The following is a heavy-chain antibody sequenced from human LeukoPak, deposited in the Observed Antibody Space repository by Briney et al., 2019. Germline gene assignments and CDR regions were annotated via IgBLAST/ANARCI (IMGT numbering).Heavy chain of an antibody. J-gene: IGHJ4*02. CDR1: GGSISSGSYY. CDR3: ARGGYYGSGSYSDY. Sequence: PSETLSLTCTVSGGSISSGSYYWSWIRQPAGKGLEWIGRIYTSGSTNYNPSLKSRVTISVDTSKNQFSLKLSSVTAADTAVYYCARGGYYGSGSYSDYWGQGTLVTVSS. CDR2: IYTSGST. V-gene: IGHV4-61*02. D-gene: IGHD3-10*01.